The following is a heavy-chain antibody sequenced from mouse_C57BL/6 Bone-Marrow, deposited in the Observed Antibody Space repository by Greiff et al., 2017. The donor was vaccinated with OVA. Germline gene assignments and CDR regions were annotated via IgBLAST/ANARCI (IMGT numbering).Heavy chain of an antibody. V-gene: IGHV1-67*01. CDR3: AREAGYYYYAMDY. J-gene: IGHJ4*01. CDR1: GYTFTDFA. D-gene: IGHD2-3*01. Sequence: VQLQQSGPEVVRPGVSVKISCKGSGYTFTDFAMHWVKQSHAKSLEWIGVIRTYNGNTNYNQKFKVKATMTVDKSSNTAYMELARLTSEDSAIYYCAREAGYYYYAMDYWGQGTSVTVSS. CDR2: IRTYNGNT.